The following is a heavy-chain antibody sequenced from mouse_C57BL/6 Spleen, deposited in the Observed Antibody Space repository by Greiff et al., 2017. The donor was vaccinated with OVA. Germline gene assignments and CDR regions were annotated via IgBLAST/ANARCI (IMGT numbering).Heavy chain of an antibody. D-gene: IGHD1-1*01. J-gene: IGHJ3*01. V-gene: IGHV1-81*01. Sequence: QVHVKQSGAELARPGASVKLSCKASGYTFTSYGISWVKQRTGQGLEWIGEIYPRSGNTYYNEKFKGKATLTADKSSSTAYMELRSLTSEDSAVYFCARYYGSSPAWFAYWGQGTLVTVSA. CDR1: GYTFTSYG. CDR3: ARYYGSSPAWFAY. CDR2: IYPRSGNT.